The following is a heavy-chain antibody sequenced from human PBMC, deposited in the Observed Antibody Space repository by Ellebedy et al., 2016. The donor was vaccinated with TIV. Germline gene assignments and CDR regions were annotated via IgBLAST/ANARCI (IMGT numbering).Heavy chain of an antibody. Sequence: GESLKISCAASGFTFSSYGMHWVRQAPGKGLEWVAVISFDGSNEYYGDSVKGRFTISRDNSNNTLYLQMNSLRAEDTALYYCARALIVRGVTKYYFDSWGQGTLVTVSS. V-gene: IGHV3-30*06. CDR2: ISFDGSNE. D-gene: IGHD3-10*01. CDR1: GFTFSSYG. J-gene: IGHJ4*02. CDR3: ARALIVRGVTKYYFDS.